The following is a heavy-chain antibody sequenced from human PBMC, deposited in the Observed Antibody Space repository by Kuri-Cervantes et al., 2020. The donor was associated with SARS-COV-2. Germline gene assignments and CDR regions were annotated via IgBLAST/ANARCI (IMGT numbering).Heavy chain of an antibody. Sequence: GGSLRLSCTASGFTFSSYAMSWVRQAPGKGLEWVSTVSGSGVSTYYADSVKGRFTISRDNSKNTLYLQMNSLRTEDTAVYYCARGFELLRDFDLWGRGTLVTVSS. D-gene: IGHD1-7*01. CDR2: VSGSGVST. CDR3: ARGFELLRDFDL. J-gene: IGHJ2*01. CDR1: GFTFSSYA. V-gene: IGHV3-23*01.